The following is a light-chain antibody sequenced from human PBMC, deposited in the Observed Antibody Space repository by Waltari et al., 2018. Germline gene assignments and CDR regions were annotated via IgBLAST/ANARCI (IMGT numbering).Light chain of an antibody. CDR2: KAS. J-gene: IGKJ4*01. Sequence: DIQLPQSPSTLSASVGDTVTIICRPSDYAKNNLAWYHQKPGKAPKVVIHKASRLESGVPSRFSGSGYGTEFTLTISSLQPEDFATYYCQQYNTLPVTFGGGTKVEIK. CDR1: DYAKNN. CDR3: QQYNTLPVT. V-gene: IGKV1-5*03.